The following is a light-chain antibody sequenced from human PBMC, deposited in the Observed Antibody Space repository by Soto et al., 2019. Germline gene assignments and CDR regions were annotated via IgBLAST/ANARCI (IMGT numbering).Light chain of an antibody. CDR2: KAS. CDR3: QHYNSYSEA. Sequence: DIQMTQSPSTLSGSVGDRVTITCRASQTISSWLAWYQQKPGKAPKLLIYKASTLKSGVPSRFSGSGSGTEFTLTLSSLQPDDFATYYCQHYNSYSEAFGQGTNVELK. V-gene: IGKV1-5*03. J-gene: IGKJ1*01. CDR1: QTISSW.